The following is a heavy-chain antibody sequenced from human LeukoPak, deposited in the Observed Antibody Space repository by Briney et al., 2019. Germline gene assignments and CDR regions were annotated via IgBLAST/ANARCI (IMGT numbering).Heavy chain of an antibody. J-gene: IGHJ3*02. D-gene: IGHD3-10*01. Sequence: GGSLRLSCAASGFTFSSYSMNWVRQAPGKGLEWVSSISSSSSYIYYADSVKGRFTISRNNAKNSLYLQMNSLRAEDTAVYYCARVRDFGELGAFDIWGQGTMVTVSS. V-gene: IGHV3-21*01. CDR1: GFTFSSYS. CDR2: ISSSSSYI. CDR3: ARVRDFGELGAFDI.